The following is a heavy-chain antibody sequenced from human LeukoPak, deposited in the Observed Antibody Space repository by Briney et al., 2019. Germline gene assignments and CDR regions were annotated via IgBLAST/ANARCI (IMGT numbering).Heavy chain of an antibody. CDR2: IYYSGST. CDR1: GGSISSYY. CDR3: ARGSIGYYDSSGYADYFDY. Sequence: PSETLSLTCTVSGGSISSYYWSWIRQPPGKGLEWIGYIYYSGSTNYNPSLKSRVTISVDTSKNQFSLKLSSVTAADTAVYYCARGSIGYYDSSGYADYFDYWGQGTLVTVSS. J-gene: IGHJ4*02. D-gene: IGHD3-22*01. V-gene: IGHV4-59*12.